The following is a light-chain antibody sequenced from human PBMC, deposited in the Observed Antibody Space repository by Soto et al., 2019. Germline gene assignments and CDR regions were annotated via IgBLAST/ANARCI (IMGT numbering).Light chain of an antibody. V-gene: IGLV4-69*01. CDR3: PTWGSGIVV. J-gene: IGLJ2*01. Sequence: QLVLTQSPSASASLGASVKLTCTLSSGHSNYAIAWHQQQSEKGPRYLMKLNSDGSHSKGDGIPDRFSGSSSGAEPYPTTSSLQSEDEADYYCPTWGSGIVVFGGGTKLTVL. CDR2: LNSDGSH. CDR1: SGHSNYA.